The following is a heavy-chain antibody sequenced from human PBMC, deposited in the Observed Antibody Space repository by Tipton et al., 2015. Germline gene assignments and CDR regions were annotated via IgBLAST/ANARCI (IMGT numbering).Heavy chain of an antibody. CDR3: ARFDYGDYLTGFDP. CDR2: VYHSGTP. Sequence: TLSLTCTVSGTSINSYYWTWIRQPPGKGLEWIGYVYHSGTPKYNPSLHGRINLSIDTSNNQISLKLSSVTAADTAVYYCARFDYGDYLTGFDPWGQGTLVTVSS. J-gene: IGHJ5*02. V-gene: IGHV4-59*01. CDR1: GTSINSYY. D-gene: IGHD4-17*01.